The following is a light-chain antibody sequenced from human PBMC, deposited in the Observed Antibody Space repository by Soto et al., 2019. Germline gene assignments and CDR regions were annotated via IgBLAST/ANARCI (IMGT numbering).Light chain of an antibody. CDR3: QEYNTNSRT. V-gene: IGKV1-5*03. J-gene: IGKJ1*01. Sequence: IQMTQSPSTLSASVGDTVTITCRASESIYSWLAWYKQIPGKAPHLLIYKTSVLQGGVPSRFSGSGSGADYTLTISSLQHDDFATYFCQEYNTNSRTFGQGTRVENK. CDR1: ESIYSW. CDR2: KTS.